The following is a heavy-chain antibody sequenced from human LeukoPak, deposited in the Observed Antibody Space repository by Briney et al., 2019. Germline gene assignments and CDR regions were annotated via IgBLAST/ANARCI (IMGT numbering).Heavy chain of an antibody. CDR1: GFTFSSYA. J-gene: IGHJ4*02. CDR3: AKIAYYDFWSGQPHY. V-gene: IGHV3-23*01. Sequence: SGGSLRLSCAASGFTFSSYAMSWVRQAPGKGLEWVSAISGSGGSTYYADSVKGRFTISRDNSKDTLYLQMNSLRAEDTAVYYCAKIAYYDFWSGQPHYWGQGTLVTVSS. D-gene: IGHD3-3*01. CDR2: ISGSGGST.